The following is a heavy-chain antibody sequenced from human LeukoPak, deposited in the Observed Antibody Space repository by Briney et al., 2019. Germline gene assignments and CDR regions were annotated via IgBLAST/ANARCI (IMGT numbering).Heavy chain of an antibody. Sequence: GSLRLSCAASGFTFSSYAMSWVRQAPGKGLEWVSGISGSGDNTYYADSVKGRFTISRDNSKNTLYLQMNSLRAEDTAVYYCARDGVDYDFWSGSPIPYGMDVWGQGTTVTVSS. V-gene: IGHV3-23*01. CDR1: GFTFSSYA. CDR2: ISGSGDNT. J-gene: IGHJ6*02. D-gene: IGHD3-3*01. CDR3: ARDGVDYDFWSGSPIPYGMDV.